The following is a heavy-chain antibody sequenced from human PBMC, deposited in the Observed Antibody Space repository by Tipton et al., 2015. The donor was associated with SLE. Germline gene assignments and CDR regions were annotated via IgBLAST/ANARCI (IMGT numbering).Heavy chain of an antibody. D-gene: IGHD1/OR15-1a*01. J-gene: IGHJ6*02. Sequence: SLRLSCAASGYTFSSYAMSWVRQAPGKGLEWVALIYAGGDTHYADSVKGRFTVSRDNSKDLLFLQMSSLRAEDTAVYYCAKNLRPPRRRTTFLGMDVWGQGTTVIVSS. V-gene: IGHV3-23*03. CDR1: GYTFSSYA. CDR3: AKNLRPPRRRTTFLGMDV. CDR2: IYAGGDT.